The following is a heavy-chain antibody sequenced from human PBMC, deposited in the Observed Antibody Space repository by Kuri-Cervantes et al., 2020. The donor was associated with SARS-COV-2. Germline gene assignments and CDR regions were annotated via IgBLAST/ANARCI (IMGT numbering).Heavy chain of an antibody. D-gene: IGHD2-2*02. V-gene: IGHV4-34*01. Sequence: SETLSLTCAVYGGSFSGYYWSWIRQPPEKGLEWIGEINHSGSTNYNPSLKTRVTISVNTSKNQFSLKLSSVTAADTAVYYCARVGAGVCSSASCYSRAFDYWAREPWSPSPQ. CDR2: INHSGST. CDR1: GGSFSGYY. J-gene: IGHJ4*02. CDR3: ARVGAGVCSSASCYSRAFDY.